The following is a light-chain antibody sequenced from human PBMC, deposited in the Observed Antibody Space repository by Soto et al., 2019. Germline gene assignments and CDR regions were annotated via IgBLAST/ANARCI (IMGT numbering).Light chain of an antibody. CDR3: ATWDDSLNGVV. Sequence: QSVLTQPPSASGTPGQRVTISCSGGTSNIGSNTVNWYQQLPGTAPKLLIYSNNQRPSGVPDRFSGSKSGTSASLAISGLQSEDEADYYCATWDDSLNGVVFSGGTKLTVL. CDR2: SNN. V-gene: IGLV1-44*01. CDR1: TSNIGSNT. J-gene: IGLJ2*01.